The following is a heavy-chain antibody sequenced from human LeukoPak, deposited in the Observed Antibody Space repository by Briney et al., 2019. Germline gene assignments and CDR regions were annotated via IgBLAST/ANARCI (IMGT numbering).Heavy chain of an antibody. Sequence: GGSLRLSCVVSGFPFSSYAMIWVRQAPGKGLEWWSGICGSGDDTYYAASVKGRFTVSRDTYKNPLYMQMNSRRAEDTAVYYCAKDPLNTVMVSPTFDYWGQGTLVTVSS. J-gene: IGHJ4*02. CDR3: AKDPLNTVMVSPTFDY. D-gene: IGHD5-18*01. CDR1: GFPFSSYA. CDR2: ICGSGDDT. V-gene: IGHV3-23*01.